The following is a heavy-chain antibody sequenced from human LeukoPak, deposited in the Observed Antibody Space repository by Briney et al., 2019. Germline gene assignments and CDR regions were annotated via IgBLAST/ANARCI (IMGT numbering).Heavy chain of an antibody. J-gene: IGHJ2*01. Sequence: SETLSLTCTVSGGSISSGGYSWSWIRQPPGKGLEWIGYIYHSGSTYYNPSLKSRVTISVDRSKNQSSLKLSSVTAADTAVYYCARVYGDYSRRPIWYFDLWGRGTLVTVSS. V-gene: IGHV4-30-2*01. CDR2: IYHSGST. CDR3: ARVYGDYSRRPIWYFDL. CDR1: GGSISSGGYS. D-gene: IGHD4-17*01.